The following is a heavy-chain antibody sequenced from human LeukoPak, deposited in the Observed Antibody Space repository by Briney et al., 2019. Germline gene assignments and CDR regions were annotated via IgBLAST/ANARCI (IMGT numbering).Heavy chain of an antibody. CDR2: ISGSGGST. Sequence: PGASLRLSCAASGFTFSSYAMSWVRQAPGKGLEWVSAISGSGGSTYYADSVKGRFTISRDNSKNTLYLQMNSLRAEDTAAYYCAKASGYIAAVKFDPWGQGTLVTVSS. D-gene: IGHD6-13*01. V-gene: IGHV3-23*01. J-gene: IGHJ5*02. CDR1: GFTFSSYA. CDR3: AKASGYIAAVKFDP.